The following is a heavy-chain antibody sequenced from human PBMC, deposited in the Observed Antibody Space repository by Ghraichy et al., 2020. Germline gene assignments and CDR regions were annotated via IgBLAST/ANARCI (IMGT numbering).Heavy chain of an antibody. D-gene: IGHD2-15*01. CDR2: IKQDGSAK. CDR3: ARAATIAGGTIGNDR. V-gene: IGHV3-7*01. CDR1: GFSFSSSW. Sequence: GVLRLSCAASGFSFSSSWMSWVRQAPGKGLEWVANIKQDGSAKYYVDSVKGRFTISRDNAKKSLYLEMNSLRAEDTAVYYCARAATIAGGTIGNDRWGQGALVTVSS. J-gene: IGHJ5*02.